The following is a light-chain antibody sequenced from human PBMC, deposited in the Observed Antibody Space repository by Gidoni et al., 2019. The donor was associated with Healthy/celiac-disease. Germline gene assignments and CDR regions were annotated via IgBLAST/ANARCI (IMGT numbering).Light chain of an antibody. CDR1: KLGDKY. CDR2: QDS. CDR3: QAWDSSTVV. J-gene: IGLJ2*01. V-gene: IGLV3-1*01. Sequence: SYELTQPPSVSVSPGQTASINCSGDKLGDKYACWYQQQPGQSPVLVIYQDSKRPAGIPERFSGSNSGNTATLTISGTQAIDEADYYCQAWDSSTVVFGGGTKLTVL.